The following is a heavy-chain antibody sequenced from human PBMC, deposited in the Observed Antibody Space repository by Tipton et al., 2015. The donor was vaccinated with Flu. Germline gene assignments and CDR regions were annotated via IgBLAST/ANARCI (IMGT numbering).Heavy chain of an antibody. J-gene: IGHJ5*02. V-gene: IGHV3-74*01. CDR1: GFTFSNYW. Sequence: SLRLSCAASGFTFSNYWMHWVRQAPGRGLVWVSRINSDGSSTSYADSVKGRFTISRDNAKNTVYLQMNSLRAEDTAVYYCARVPVGVYNWFDPWGQGTLVPVSS. D-gene: IGHD1-26*01. CDR3: ARVPVGVYNWFDP. CDR2: INSDGSST.